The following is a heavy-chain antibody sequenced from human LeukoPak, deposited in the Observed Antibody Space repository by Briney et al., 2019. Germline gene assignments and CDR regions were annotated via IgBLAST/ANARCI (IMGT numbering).Heavy chain of an antibody. J-gene: IGHJ6*03. CDR3: ARVPVVPAAMSYYYYYYMDV. D-gene: IGHD2-2*01. V-gene: IGHV1-69*06. CDR2: IIPIFGTA. Sequence: SSVKVSCKASGCTFSRYAISWVRQAPGQGLEWMGGIIPIFGTANYAQECQGRVTITADKSTSTAYMELSSLRSEDTAVYYCARVPVVPAAMSYYYYYYMDVWGKGTTVTISS. CDR1: GCTFSRYA.